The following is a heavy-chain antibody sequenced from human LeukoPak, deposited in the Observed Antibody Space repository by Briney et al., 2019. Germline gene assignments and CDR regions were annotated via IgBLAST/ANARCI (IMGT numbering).Heavy chain of an antibody. V-gene: IGHV1-46*01. Sequence: GASVTVSCKASGYTFTSYYMHWVRQAPGQGLEWMGIINPSGGSTSYAQKFQGRVTMTRDTSTSTVYMELSSLRSEDTAVYYCARAGPGYCSGGSCPGDYYYGMDVWGQGTTVTVSS. CDR3: ARAGPGYCSGGSCPGDYYYGMDV. CDR2: INPSGGST. J-gene: IGHJ6*02. D-gene: IGHD2-15*01. CDR1: GYTFTSYY.